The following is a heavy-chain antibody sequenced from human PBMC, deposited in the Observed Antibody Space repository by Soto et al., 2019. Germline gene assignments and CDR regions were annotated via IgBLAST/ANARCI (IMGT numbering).Heavy chain of an antibody. D-gene: IGHD3-16*01. CDR1: GFAVSNNY. CDR2: IYSGGST. V-gene: IGHV3-66*01. J-gene: IGHJ6*02. CDR3: ARDLDSTSHYGMDV. Sequence: EVQLVESGGGLVQPGGSLRVSCAASGFAVSNNYMSWVRQAPGKGLEWVSVIYSGGSTYYADSVKGRFTISRDNSKSTLYLQMNSLRAEDTGVYYCARDLDSTSHYGMDVWGQGTMVTVSS.